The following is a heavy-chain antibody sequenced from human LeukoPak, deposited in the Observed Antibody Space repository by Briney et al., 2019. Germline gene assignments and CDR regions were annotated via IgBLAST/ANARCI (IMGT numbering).Heavy chain of an antibody. D-gene: IGHD2-8*02. CDR2: ISYDGSNK. Sequence: GGSLRLSCTAAGFTFTNNWMFWVRQAPGKGLEWVAVISYDGSNKYYADSVKGRFTISRDDSKNTMYLQMNNLKTEDTAVYYCTTDRKWCTYNWGQGTLVTVSS. V-gene: IGHV3-30*03. CDR1: GFTFTNNW. CDR3: TTDRKWCTYN. J-gene: IGHJ4*02.